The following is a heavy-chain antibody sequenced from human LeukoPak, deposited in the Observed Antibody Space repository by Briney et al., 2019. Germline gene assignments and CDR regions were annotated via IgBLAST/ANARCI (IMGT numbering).Heavy chain of an antibody. D-gene: IGHD4-17*01. V-gene: IGHV1-18*01. CDR3: ARGDIYGDYVW. CDR2: ISAYSGGT. J-gene: IGHJ4*02. Sequence: ASVKVSCQASGYTFTSNGISWVRQAPGQGLEWMGWISAYSGGTKNVQKFQGRVTMTRDTSTSTAYMDLSRLTLDDTAFYYCARGDIYGDYVWWGQGTLVTVSS. CDR1: GYTFTSNG.